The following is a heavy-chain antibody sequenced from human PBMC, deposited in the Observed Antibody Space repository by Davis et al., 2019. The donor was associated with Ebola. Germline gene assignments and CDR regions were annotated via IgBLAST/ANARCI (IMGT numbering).Heavy chain of an antibody. CDR2: ISSSSSTI. CDR1: GFRFATYT. J-gene: IGHJ6*04. V-gene: IGHV3-48*02. Sequence: GESLKISCAASGFRFATYTMNWVRQAPGKGLEWVSYISSSSSTIYYADSVKGRFTISRDNAKNSLYLQMNSLRDEDTAVYYCARGQNYYYGMDVWGKGTTVTVSS. CDR3: ARGQNYYYGMDV.